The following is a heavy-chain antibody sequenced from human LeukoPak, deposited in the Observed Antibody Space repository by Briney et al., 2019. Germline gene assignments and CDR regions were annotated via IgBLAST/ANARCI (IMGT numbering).Heavy chain of an antibody. J-gene: IGHJ3*02. CDR2: INPNSGGT. CDR1: GYNFIGYY. D-gene: IGHD3-22*01. CDR3: AGAYPSLSSGYRHLNAFDI. V-gene: IGHV1-2*02. Sequence: ASVKVSCKASGYNFIGYYMHWVRQAPRQGLEWMGWINPNSGGTNYAQKFQGRVTMTRDTSISTAYMELSMLRSDDTAVYYCAGAYPSLSSGYRHLNAFDIWGQGTMVTVSS.